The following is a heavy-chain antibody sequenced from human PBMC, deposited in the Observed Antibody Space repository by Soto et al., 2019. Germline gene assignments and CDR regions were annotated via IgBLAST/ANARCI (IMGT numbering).Heavy chain of an antibody. V-gene: IGHV3-23*01. CDR1: GFTFSSSA. CDR3: AKVFQYYYYGMDV. Sequence: WGSLRFSCASSGFTFSSSAMNWVGQAPGKGLEWVSAISDSGASTYYADSVKGRFTIARDNSKNTLYLQMNSLRAEDTALYHCAKVFQYYYYGMDVWGQGTPVTVSS. J-gene: IGHJ6*01. CDR2: ISDSGAST.